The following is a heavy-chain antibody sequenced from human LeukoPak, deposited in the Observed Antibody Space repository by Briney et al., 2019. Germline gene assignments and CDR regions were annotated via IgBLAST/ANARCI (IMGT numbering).Heavy chain of an antibody. CDR2: INPNSDYA. CDR1: GYTFTDYY. J-gene: IGHJ4*02. V-gene: IGHV1-2*02. CDR3: AVAPGDY. Sequence: ASVRVSCKASGYTFTDYYIHWVRQAPGQGLEWMGWINPNSDYAFYAQKFQGRVTLTRDTSISTVYMELTTLTSDDTALYYCAVAPGDYWGQGTLVSVSA. D-gene: IGHD2-21*01.